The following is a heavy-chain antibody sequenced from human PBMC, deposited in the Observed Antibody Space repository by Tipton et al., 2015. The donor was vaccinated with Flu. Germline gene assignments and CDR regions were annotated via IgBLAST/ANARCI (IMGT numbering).Heavy chain of an antibody. D-gene: IGHD3-10*01. CDR3: ARETGEFYFDY. V-gene: IGHV3-33*01. CDR1: GFTFDYYG. J-gene: IGHJ4*02. CDR2: MWSDGGNE. Sequence: RSLRLSCAASGFTFDYYGMHWVRQAPGRGLQWVAFMWSDGGNEKYADSVKGRFTISRDNSKNTVYLQMNSLRAEDTAMYYCARETGEFYFDYWGQGTLVTVPS.